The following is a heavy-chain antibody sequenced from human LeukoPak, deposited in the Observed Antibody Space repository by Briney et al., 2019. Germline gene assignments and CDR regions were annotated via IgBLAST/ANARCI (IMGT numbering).Heavy chain of an antibody. CDR2: VSPGDSDT. CDR3: ARRYCSSTFCHGAFDI. Sequence: GESLKISCKASGYTFTTYWIGWVRQMPGKGLEWMGIVSPGDSDTRYSPSFQGQVTISADKSIRTAYLQWSSLKASDTAMYYCARRYCSSTFCHGAFDIWGQGTMVTVSS. V-gene: IGHV5-51*01. D-gene: IGHD2-2*01. CDR1: GYTFTTYW. J-gene: IGHJ3*02.